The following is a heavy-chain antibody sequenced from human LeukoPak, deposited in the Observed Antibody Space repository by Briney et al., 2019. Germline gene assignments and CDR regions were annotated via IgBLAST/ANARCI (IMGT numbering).Heavy chain of an antibody. D-gene: IGHD4-17*01. J-gene: IGHJ6*02. Sequence: ASVKVSCKASGYTFTGYYMHWVRQAPGQGLEWMGWINPNSGGTNYAQKFQGRVTMTRDTSISTAYMELNRLRSDDTAVYYCARDLTVTTDYYYGMDVWGQGTTVTVSS. CDR3: ARDLTVTTDYYYGMDV. CDR1: GYTFTGYY. CDR2: INPNSGGT. V-gene: IGHV1-2*02.